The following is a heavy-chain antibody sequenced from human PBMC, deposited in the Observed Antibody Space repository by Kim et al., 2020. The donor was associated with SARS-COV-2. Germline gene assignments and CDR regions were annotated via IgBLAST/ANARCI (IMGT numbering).Heavy chain of an antibody. J-gene: IGHJ5*02. V-gene: IGHV4-34*01. CDR3: ARGLYDILTGYSGGFDP. CDR2: INHSGST. D-gene: IGHD3-9*01. CDR1: GGSFSGYY. Sequence: SETLSLTCAVYGGSFSGYYWSWIRQPPGKGLEWIGEINHSGSTNYNPSLKSRVTISVDTSKNQFSLKLSSVTAADTAVYYCARGLYDILTGYSGGFDPWGQGTLVTVSS.